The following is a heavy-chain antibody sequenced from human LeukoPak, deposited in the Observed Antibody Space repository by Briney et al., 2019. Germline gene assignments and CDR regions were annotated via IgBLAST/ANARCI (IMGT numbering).Heavy chain of an antibody. Sequence: PSETLSLTCTVSGGSISSYYWSWIRQPAGKGLEWIGRIHTSGSTNYNPSLKSRVTMSVDTSKNQFSLKLSSVTAADTAVYYCARDGCSSTSCYAYYYYYMDVWGKGTTVTVSS. CDR2: IHTSGST. V-gene: IGHV4-4*07. CDR3: ARDGCSSTSCYAYYYYYMDV. CDR1: GGSISSYY. J-gene: IGHJ6*03. D-gene: IGHD2-2*01.